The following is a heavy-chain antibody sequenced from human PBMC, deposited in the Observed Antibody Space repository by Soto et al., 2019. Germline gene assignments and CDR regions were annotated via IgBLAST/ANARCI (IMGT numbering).Heavy chain of an antibody. Sequence: SVKVSCKASGGTFSSYAISWVRQAPGQGLEWMGGIIPIFGTANYAQKFQGRVTITADESTSTAYMGLSSLGSEDTAVYYCARDYDILTRYNWFDPWGKGTLVTVSS. D-gene: IGHD3-9*01. CDR1: GGTFSSYA. CDR2: IIPIFGTA. CDR3: ARDYDILTRYNWFDP. V-gene: IGHV1-69*13. J-gene: IGHJ5*02.